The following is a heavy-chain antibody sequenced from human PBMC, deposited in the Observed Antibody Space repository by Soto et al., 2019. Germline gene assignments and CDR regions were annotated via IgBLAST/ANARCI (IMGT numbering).Heavy chain of an antibody. CDR2: ISGSGGST. CDR1: GFTFSSYA. Sequence: GGSLRLSCAASGFTFSSYAMSWARQAPGKGLEWVSAISGSGGSTYYADSVKGRFTISRDNSKNTLYLQMNSLRAEDTAVYYCAKGIAVALYNWFDPWGQGTLVTVSS. J-gene: IGHJ5*02. D-gene: IGHD6-19*01. V-gene: IGHV3-23*01. CDR3: AKGIAVALYNWFDP.